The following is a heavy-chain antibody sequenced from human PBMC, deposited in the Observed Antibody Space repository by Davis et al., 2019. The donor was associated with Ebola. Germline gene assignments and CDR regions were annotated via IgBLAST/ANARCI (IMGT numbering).Heavy chain of an antibody. CDR3: ARRAPYSYGYRWFDP. V-gene: IGHV4-34*01. J-gene: IGHJ5*02. Sequence: ESLKISCAVYGGSFSGYYWSWIRQPPGKGLEWIGEINHSGSTNYNPSLKSRVTISVDTSKNQFSLKLSSVTAADTAVYYCARRAPYSYGYRWFDPWGQGTLVTVSS. CDR2: INHSGST. D-gene: IGHD5-18*01. CDR1: GGSFSGYY.